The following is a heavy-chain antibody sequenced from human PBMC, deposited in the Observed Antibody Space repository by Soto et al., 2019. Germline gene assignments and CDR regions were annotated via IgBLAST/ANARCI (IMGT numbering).Heavy chain of an antibody. Sequence: QVQLVQSGAEVKKPGSSVKVSCKASGGTFSSYAISWVRQAPGQGLEWMGGIIPIFGTANYAQEFQGRVTITADESTSTAYMELSSLRCEDTAVYYCARDKDDSSGYYPSYYYGMDVWGQGTTVTVSS. V-gene: IGHV1-69*01. CDR1: GGTFSSYA. CDR3: ARDKDDSSGYYPSYYYGMDV. CDR2: IIPIFGTA. J-gene: IGHJ6*02. D-gene: IGHD3-22*01.